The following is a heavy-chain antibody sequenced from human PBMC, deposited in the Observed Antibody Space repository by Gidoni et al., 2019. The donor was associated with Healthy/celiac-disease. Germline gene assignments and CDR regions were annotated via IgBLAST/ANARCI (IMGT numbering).Heavy chain of an antibody. D-gene: IGHD3-10*01. CDR2: ISYDGSNK. V-gene: IGHV3-30*18. Sequence: QVQLVESGGGVVQPGRSLRLSCAASGFTFSSYGMHWVRQAPGKGLEWVAVISYDGSNKYYADSVKGRFTISRDNSKNTLYLQMNSLRAEDTAVYYCAKATMVRVYYFDYWGQGTLVTVSS. CDR3: AKATMVRVYYFDY. J-gene: IGHJ4*02. CDR1: GFTFSSYG.